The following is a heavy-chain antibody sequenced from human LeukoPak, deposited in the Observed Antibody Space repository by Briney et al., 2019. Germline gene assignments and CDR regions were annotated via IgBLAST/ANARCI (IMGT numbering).Heavy chain of an antibody. CDR3: ARGSSGPIAAASWYFDL. CDR1: GYTFTSYA. D-gene: IGHD6-13*01. Sequence: ASVKVSCKASGYTFTSYAMHWVRQAPGQRLEWMGWISAGNGNTKYSQKFQGWVTMTRDTSISTAYMELSRLRSDDTAVYYCARGSSGPIAAASWYFDLWGRGTLVTVSS. V-gene: IGHV1-3*01. J-gene: IGHJ2*01. CDR2: ISAGNGNT.